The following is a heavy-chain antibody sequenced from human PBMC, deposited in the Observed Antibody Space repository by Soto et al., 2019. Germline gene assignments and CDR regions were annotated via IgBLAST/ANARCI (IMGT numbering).Heavy chain of an antibody. CDR1: GGSISSGGYY. V-gene: IGHV4-31*03. D-gene: IGHD2-2*01. Sequence: QVQLQESGPGLVKPSQTLSLTCSVSGGSISSGGYYWSWIRQHPGKGLGWIGYIYYSGSTYYNPSLKSRVTISVDTSKNQFSLKLSSVTAADTAVYDCARSSTSANYFDYWGQGTLVTVSS. CDR3: ARSSTSANYFDY. CDR2: IYYSGST. J-gene: IGHJ4*02.